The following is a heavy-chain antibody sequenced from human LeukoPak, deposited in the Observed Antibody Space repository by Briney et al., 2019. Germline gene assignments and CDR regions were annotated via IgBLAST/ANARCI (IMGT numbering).Heavy chain of an antibody. CDR3: ARGPLTFDY. Sequence: GGSLRLSCAASGFTFSNYAMSWVRQAPGKGLEWVSTISGSGGSTYYADSVKGQFTISRDNSKNTLYLQMNSLRAEDTAVYYCARGPLTFDYWGQGTLVTVSS. CDR2: ISGSGGST. V-gene: IGHV3-23*01. CDR1: GFTFSNYA. J-gene: IGHJ4*02.